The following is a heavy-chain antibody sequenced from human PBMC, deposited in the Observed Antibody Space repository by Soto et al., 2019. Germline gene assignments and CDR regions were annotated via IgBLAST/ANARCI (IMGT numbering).Heavy chain of an antibody. CDR2: ISYEGLNT. CDR1: GFTFSSYN. Sequence: QVQLVQSGGGVVQPGGSLRLSCATSGFTFSSYNMHWVRQAPGKGLEWVALISYEGLNTYYADSVRGRFIISRDNSKNILYLQMHSLRPDDTAVYYCAKLIYPLNSSGLDVWGQGATVIVSS. J-gene: IGHJ6*02. CDR3: AKLIYPLNSSGLDV. D-gene: IGHD1-1*01. V-gene: IGHV3-30*18.